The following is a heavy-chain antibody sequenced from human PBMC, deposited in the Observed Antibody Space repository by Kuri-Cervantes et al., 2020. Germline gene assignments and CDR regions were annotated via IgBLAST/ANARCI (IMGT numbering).Heavy chain of an antibody. CDR2: INHSGST. CDR3: ARDGCSSTSCYYFSAFDI. D-gene: IGHD2-2*01. V-gene: IGHV4-34*01. Sequence: GSLRLSCAVYGGSFSGYYWSWIRQPPGKGLEWIGEINHSGSTNYNPSLKSRVTISVDKSKNQFSLKLSSVTAADTAVYYCARDGCSSTSCYYFSAFDIWGQGTMVTVSS. CDR1: GGSFSGYY. J-gene: IGHJ3*02.